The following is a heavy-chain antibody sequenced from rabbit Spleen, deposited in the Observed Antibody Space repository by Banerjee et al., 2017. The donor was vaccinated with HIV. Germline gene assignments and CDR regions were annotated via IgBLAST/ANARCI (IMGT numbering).Heavy chain of an antibody. V-gene: IGHV1S45*01. CDR3: GRARNNGLGFVF. CDR1: GFSFGDRDV. J-gene: IGHJ4*01. D-gene: IGHD2-1*01. CDR2: INAATGRP. Sequence: QEQLVESGGGLVQPTGSLTLTCKASGFSFGDRDVMCWVRQAPGKGLEWIACINAATGRPVYAAWAKGRFPNTKASSATVALQMTSLTAADTAFYFCGRARNNGLGFVFWGQGTLVTVS.